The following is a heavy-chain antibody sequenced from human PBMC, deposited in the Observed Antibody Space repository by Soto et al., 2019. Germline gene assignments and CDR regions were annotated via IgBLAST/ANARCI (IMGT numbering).Heavy chain of an antibody. CDR2: IRPYKGNT. V-gene: IGHV1-18*01. Sequence: GASVKVSCKSSGYTVTSYGINWVRQGPGQGLEWMGWIRPYKGNTNYAQKLQGRVTMTTDTSTSTVYMELRSLRSDDTAVYYCARSQTVTTLSYDAFDIWGRGTVVTVSS. J-gene: IGHJ3*02. D-gene: IGHD4-17*01. CDR1: GYTVTSYG. CDR3: ARSQTVTTLSYDAFDI.